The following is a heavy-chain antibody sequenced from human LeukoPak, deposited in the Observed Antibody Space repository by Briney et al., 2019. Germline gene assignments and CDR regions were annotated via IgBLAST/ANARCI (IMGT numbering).Heavy chain of an antibody. V-gene: IGHV1-69*06. CDR3: AREGYPNAFDI. D-gene: IGHD5-12*01. CDR2: IIPIFGTA. Sequence: GASVKVSCKASGGTFSSYAISWVRQAPGQGLEWMGGIIPIFGTANYAQKFQGRATITADKSTSTAYMELSSLRSEDTAVYYCAREGYPNAFDIWGQGTMVTVSS. J-gene: IGHJ3*02. CDR1: GGTFSSYA.